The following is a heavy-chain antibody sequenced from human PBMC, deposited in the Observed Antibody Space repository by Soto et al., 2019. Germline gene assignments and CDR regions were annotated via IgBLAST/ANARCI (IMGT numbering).Heavy chain of an antibody. J-gene: IGHJ6*03. CDR2: ISVSGAGT. D-gene: IGHD2-2*01. V-gene: IGHV3-23*01. Sequence: GGSLRLSCAASGFTFSTYAMSWVRQAPGKGLEWVSGISVSGAGTYYADSVKGRFTISRDNSKNTLYLQMNSLRAEDTAVYYCAKDCRETSCYFYYYYMDVWGKGTTVTVSS. CDR3: AKDCRETSCYFYYYYMDV. CDR1: GFTFSTYA.